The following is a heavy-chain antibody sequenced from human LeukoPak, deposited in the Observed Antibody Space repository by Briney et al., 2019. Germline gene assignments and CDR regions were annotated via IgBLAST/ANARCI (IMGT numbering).Heavy chain of an antibody. CDR3: ARDGSGWSVY. V-gene: IGHV3-7*01. CDR2: IKQDGTEK. CDR1: GFTFSGYW. J-gene: IGHJ4*02. Sequence: GGSLRLSCAASGFTFSGYWMSWLRQAPGKGLEWVANIKQDGTEKYYVDSVKGRFIISRDSAKNSLYLQMNSLRAEDTAVYYCARDGSGWSVYWGQGTLVTVSS. D-gene: IGHD6-19*01.